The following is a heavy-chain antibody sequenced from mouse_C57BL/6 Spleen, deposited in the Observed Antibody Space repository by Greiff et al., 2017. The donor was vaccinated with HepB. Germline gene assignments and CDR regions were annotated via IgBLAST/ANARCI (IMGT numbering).Heavy chain of an antibody. CDR2: IHPNSGST. J-gene: IGHJ2*01. D-gene: IGHD1-1*01. CDR1: GYTFTSYW. CDR3: ARPHYYGSSYFDY. Sequence: VKLQQPGAELVKPGASVKLSCKASGYTFTSYWMHWVKQRPGQGLEWIGMIHPNSGSTNYNEKFKSKATLTVDKSSSTAYMQLSSLTSEDSAVYYCARPHYYGSSYFDYWGQGTTLTVSS. V-gene: IGHV1-64*01.